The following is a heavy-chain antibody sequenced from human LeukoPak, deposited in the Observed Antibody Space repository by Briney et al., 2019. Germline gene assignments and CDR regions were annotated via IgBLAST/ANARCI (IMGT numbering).Heavy chain of an antibody. J-gene: IGHJ4*02. Sequence: GGSLTLSCVASAFTFSNYWMSWVRQAPGKGLEWVANIKQDGSEKYYVDSVKGRFTISRDNAKKSLYLQMNSLRAEDTAVYYCARGKPKWELLHYFDYWGQGTLVTVSS. CDR1: AFTFSNYW. V-gene: IGHV3-7*01. D-gene: IGHD1-26*01. CDR3: ARGKPKWELLHYFDY. CDR2: IKQDGSEK.